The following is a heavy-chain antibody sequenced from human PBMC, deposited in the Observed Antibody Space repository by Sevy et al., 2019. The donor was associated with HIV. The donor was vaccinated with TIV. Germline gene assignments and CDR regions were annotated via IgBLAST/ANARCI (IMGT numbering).Heavy chain of an antibody. D-gene: IGHD3-22*01. CDR3: AREPYFFDKSGYYWDY. CDR2: VYHTGST. V-gene: IGHV4-61*01. Sequence: SETLSLTCAVSGFSVSSDTYYWSWIRQPPGKGLEWIGYVYHTGSTNYSPSFKSRVTTSVDTSKNQFSLRLFSVAAADTAVYYCAREPYFFDKSGYYWDYWGQGALVTVSS. J-gene: IGHJ4*02. CDR1: GFSVSSDTYY.